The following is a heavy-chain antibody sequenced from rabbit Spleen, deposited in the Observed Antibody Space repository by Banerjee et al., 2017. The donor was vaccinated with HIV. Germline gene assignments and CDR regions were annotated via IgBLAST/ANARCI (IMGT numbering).Heavy chain of an antibody. D-gene: IGHD8-1*01. CDR2: IYTGNGKT. J-gene: IGHJ4*01. CDR3: ARDSGSNDYIDVYFNL. Sequence: QEQLVESGGGLVQPGGSLKLSCKASGFDFSTYYMSWVRQAPGKGLEWIGCIYTGNGKTYYAGWAKGRFTISKASSTTVTLQMTSLTAADTATYFCARDSGSNDYIDVYFNLWGPGTLVTVS. CDR1: GFDFSTYYM. V-gene: IGHV1S45*01.